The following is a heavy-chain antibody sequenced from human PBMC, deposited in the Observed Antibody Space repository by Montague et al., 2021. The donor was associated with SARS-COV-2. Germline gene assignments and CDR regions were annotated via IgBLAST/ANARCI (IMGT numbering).Heavy chain of an antibody. CDR2: ITWHSGTI. V-gene: IGHV3-9*01. D-gene: IGHD3-22*01. CDR1: GFTFGDYA. J-gene: IGHJ4*02. CDR3: AKDFDYYDSSGYFDY. Sequence: SLSLSCAASGFTFGDYAMPWVRQAPGKGPEWVSRITWHSGTIDYADSVKGRFTISRDNAKNSLYLQMNSLRVEDTALYYCAKDFDYYDSSGYFDYWGQGTLVTVSS.